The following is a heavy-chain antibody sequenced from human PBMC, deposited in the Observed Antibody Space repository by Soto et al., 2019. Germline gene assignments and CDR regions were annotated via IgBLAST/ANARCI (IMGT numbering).Heavy chain of an antibody. D-gene: IGHD5-18*01. J-gene: IGHJ4*02. CDR1: GSSISISSYY. CDR3: ARQLWHNPFDY. V-gene: IGHV4-39*01. Sequence: SDTQSLTCTVSGSSISISSYYWVLIRQPPGKGLEWIGIIYYSGSTYYNPSLMCRVTISVDTSKSQFSLKLSSVTAADTAVYYCARQLWHNPFDYWGQGTLVTIS. CDR2: IYYSGST.